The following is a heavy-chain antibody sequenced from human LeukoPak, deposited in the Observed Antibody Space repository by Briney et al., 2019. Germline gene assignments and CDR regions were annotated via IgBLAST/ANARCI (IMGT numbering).Heavy chain of an antibody. D-gene: IGHD4-17*01. CDR1: GFTFDEYG. J-gene: IGHJ5*02. CDR2: INWNGGST. CDR3: AREIRYGDWGWFDP. V-gene: IGHV3-20*04. Sequence: PGGSLRLSCAASGFTFDEYGMSWVRQAPGKGLEWVSGINWNGGSTGYADSVKGRFTISRDNAKNSLYLQMNSLRAEDTAVYYCAREIRYGDWGWFDPWGQGTLVTVSS.